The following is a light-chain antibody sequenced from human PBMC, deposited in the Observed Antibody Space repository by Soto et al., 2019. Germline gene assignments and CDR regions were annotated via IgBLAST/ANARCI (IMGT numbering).Light chain of an antibody. CDR1: QDIRND. Sequence: AIQMTQSPSSLSASVGDRVTITCRASQDIRNDLGWFRQKPGKAPKLLIYDISTLESGVPSRFSRSGSCTYFTLTISSLQPEDLANYFCVHDCNYPITFGQGTRLEIK. CDR2: DIS. J-gene: IGKJ5*01. V-gene: IGKV1-6*01. CDR3: VHDCNYPIT.